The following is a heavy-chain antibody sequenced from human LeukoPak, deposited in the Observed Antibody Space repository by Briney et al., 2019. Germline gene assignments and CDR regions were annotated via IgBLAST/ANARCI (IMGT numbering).Heavy chain of an antibody. D-gene: IGHD6-19*01. CDR2: IYYSGST. CDR1: GGSISSSNW. CDR3: ARRGSGWYFDP. V-gene: IGHV4-4*02. J-gene: IGHJ5*02. Sequence: SGTLSLTCAVSGGSISSSNWWSWVRQPPGKGLEWIGYIYYSGSTNYNPSLKSRVTISVDTSKNQFSLKLSSVTAADTAVYYCARRGSGWYFDPWGQGTLVTVSS.